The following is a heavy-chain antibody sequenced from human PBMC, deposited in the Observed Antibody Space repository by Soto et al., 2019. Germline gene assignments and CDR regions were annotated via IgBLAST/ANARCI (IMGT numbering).Heavy chain of an antibody. CDR1: GFTFSGYG. V-gene: IGHV3-48*03. CDR3: ATTVTTVDY. CDR2: ITSSGSLI. D-gene: IGHD4-17*01. J-gene: IGHJ4*02. Sequence: GGSLRLSCAASGFTFSGYGMNWVRQAPGKGLEWISYITSSGSLIYYADSLKGRSTISRDNAKNSLFLQMNSLRAEDTAVYYCATTVTTVDYWGQGTLVTVSS.